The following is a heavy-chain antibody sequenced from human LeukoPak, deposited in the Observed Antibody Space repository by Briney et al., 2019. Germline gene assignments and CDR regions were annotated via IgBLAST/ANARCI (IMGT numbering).Heavy chain of an antibody. CDR1: GYTFTGYY. CDR3: ARAEMATCPYFDY. D-gene: IGHD5-24*01. V-gene: IGHV1-2*02. CDR2: INPNSGGT. Sequence: GASVKVSCKASGYTFTGYYMHWVRQAPGQGLEWMGWINPNSGGTNYAQKFQGRVTMTRDTSISTAYMELSRLRSDDTAVYYCARAEMATCPYFDYWGQGTLVTVSS. J-gene: IGHJ4*02.